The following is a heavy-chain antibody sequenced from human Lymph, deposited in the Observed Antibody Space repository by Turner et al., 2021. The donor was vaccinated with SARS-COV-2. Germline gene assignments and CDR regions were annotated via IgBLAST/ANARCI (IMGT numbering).Heavy chain of an antibody. D-gene: IGHD3-3*01. CDR1: GFTFSSYW. V-gene: IGHV3-7*03. CDR2: INQDGSEI. Sequence: EVQLVESGGGLVQPGGSLRLPCAASGFTFSSYWMSWVGQAPVKGLEWVANINQDGSEIYYVDSVKGRFTISRDNAKNSLYLQMISLRADDSAVYFCARVGVRFEWSDGYHYYYAMDVWGQGTTVTVSS. J-gene: IGHJ6*02. CDR3: ARVGVRFEWSDGYHYYYAMDV.